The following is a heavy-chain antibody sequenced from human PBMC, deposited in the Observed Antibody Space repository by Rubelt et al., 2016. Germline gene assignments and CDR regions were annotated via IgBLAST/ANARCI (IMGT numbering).Heavy chain of an antibody. CDR2: ISAYNGNT. V-gene: IGHV1-18*01. CDR1: YG. CDR3: AGPLSSSGYYYYGMDV. Sequence: YGISWVRQAPGQGLEWMGWISAYNGNTNYAQKLQGRVTMTTDTSTSTAYMELRSLRSDDTAVYYCAGPLSSSGYYYYGMDVWGQGTTVTVSS. J-gene: IGHJ6*02. D-gene: IGHD6-6*01.